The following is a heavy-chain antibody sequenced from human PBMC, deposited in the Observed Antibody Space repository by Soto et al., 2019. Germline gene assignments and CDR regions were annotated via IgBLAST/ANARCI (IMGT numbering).Heavy chain of an antibody. CDR3: AVFYMTTVTTFDY. V-gene: IGHV4-34*01. J-gene: IGHJ4*02. CDR1: GGSFSGYY. D-gene: IGHD4-17*01. CDR2: INHSGST. Sequence: SETLSLTCAVYGGSFSGYYWSWIRQPPGKGLEWIGEINHSGSTNYNPSLKSRVTISVDTSKNQFSLKLSSVTAADTAVYYCAVFYMTTVTTFDYWGQGTLVTVSS.